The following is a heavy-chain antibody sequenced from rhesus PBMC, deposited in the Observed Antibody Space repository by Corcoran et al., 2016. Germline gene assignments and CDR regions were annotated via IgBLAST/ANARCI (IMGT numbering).Heavy chain of an antibody. CDR1: GFTFSNYW. V-gene: IGHV3S42*01. Sequence: EVQLVESGGGLAKPGGSLRLSCAASGFTFSNYWMNWVRQAPGKGLEWVSAINSGGGSTYTADSGKGRFTIPRDNSKNTLPLQMNSLRAEDTAVYYCAKDRSAAPGTPYSFDSWGQGVLVTVSS. CDR3: AKDRSAAPGTPYSFDS. D-gene: IGHD1-38*01. CDR2: INSGGGST. J-gene: IGHJ4*01.